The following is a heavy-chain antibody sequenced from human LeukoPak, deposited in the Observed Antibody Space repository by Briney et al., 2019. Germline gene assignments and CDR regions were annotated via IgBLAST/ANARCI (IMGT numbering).Heavy chain of an antibody. CDR2: ISSSSSYI. Sequence: GGSLRLSCAASGFTFSSYSMNWVRQAPGKGLEWVSSISSSSSYIYYADSVMGRFTISRDNAKNSLYLQMNSLRAEDTAVYYCARPTSTDAFDIWGQGTMVTVSS. CDR3: ARPTSTDAFDI. J-gene: IGHJ3*02. V-gene: IGHV3-21*01. CDR1: GFTFSSYS.